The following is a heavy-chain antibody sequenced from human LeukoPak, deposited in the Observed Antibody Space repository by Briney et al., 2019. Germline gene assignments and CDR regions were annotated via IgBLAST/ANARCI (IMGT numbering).Heavy chain of an antibody. CDR3: ARGGYYCLDV. CDR2: IFYNGNT. J-gene: IGHJ6*03. V-gene: IGHV4-59*01. CDR1: DGSMSPYY. Sequence: SETLSLTCTVSDGSMSPYYWSWIRQSLGRGLEWIAYIFYNGNTKYNPSLRSRVTISIDTSRNQFSLNLNSVTAADTAVYYCARGGYYCLDVWGKGTTVTVSS.